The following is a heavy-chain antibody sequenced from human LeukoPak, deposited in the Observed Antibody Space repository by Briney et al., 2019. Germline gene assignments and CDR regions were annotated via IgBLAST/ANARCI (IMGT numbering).Heavy chain of an antibody. V-gene: IGHV3-53*01. CDR1: GFTVSSNY. J-gene: IGHJ4*02. CDR3: ASGGYCSSTSCYGY. Sequence: PGGSLRLSCAASGFTVSSNYMSWVRQAPGKGLEWVSVIYSGGSTYYADSVKGRFTISRDNSKNTLYLQMNSLRAEDTAVYYSASGGYCSSTSCYGYWGQGTLVTVSS. CDR2: IYSGGST. D-gene: IGHD2-2*01.